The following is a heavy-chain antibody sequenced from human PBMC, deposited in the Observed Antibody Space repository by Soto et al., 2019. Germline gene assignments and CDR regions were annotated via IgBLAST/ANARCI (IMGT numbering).Heavy chain of an antibody. D-gene: IGHD4-17*01. V-gene: IGHV4-34*01. J-gene: IGHJ5*02. CDR1: GGSFSGYY. Sequence: QVQLQQWGAGLLKPSETLSLTCAVYGGSFSGYYWSWIRQPPGKGLEWIGEINHSGSTNCNPSLKRRVAISLDTSKNQFSRKLSSVTAADTAVYYCARDGDYAREGDWFDPWGQGTLVTVSS. CDR3: ARDGDYAREGDWFDP. CDR2: INHSGST.